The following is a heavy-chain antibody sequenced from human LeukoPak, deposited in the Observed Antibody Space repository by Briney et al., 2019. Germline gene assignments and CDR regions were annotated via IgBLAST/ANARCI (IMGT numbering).Heavy chain of an antibody. CDR3: ARDGSSGWYRGYYYYMDV. V-gene: IGHV3-21*01. Sequence: GGSLRLSCAASGFTFSSYSMNWVRQAPGKGLEWVSSISSSSSYIYYADSVKGRFTISRDNAKNSLYLQMSSLRAEDTAVYYCARDGSSGWYRGYYYYMDVWGKGTTVTVSS. CDR2: ISSSSSYI. D-gene: IGHD6-19*01. J-gene: IGHJ6*03. CDR1: GFTFSSYS.